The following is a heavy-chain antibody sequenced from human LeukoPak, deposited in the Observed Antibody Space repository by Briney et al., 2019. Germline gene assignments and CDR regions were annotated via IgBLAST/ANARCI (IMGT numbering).Heavy chain of an antibody. CDR3: AELGITMIGGV. Sequence: GGSLRLSCAASGFTFSSYSMNWVRQAPGKGLEWVSIISSSNSSIYYADSVKGRFTISRDNAKNSLYLQMNSLRAEDTAVYYCAELGITMIGGVWGKGTTVTISS. J-gene: IGHJ6*04. CDR1: GFTFSSYS. CDR2: ISSSNSSI. D-gene: IGHD3-10*02. V-gene: IGHV3-21*01.